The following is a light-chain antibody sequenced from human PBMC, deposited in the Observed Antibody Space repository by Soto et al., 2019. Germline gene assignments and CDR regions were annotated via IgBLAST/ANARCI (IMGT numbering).Light chain of an antibody. V-gene: IGKV3-20*01. CDR2: GAS. Sequence: EIVLTQSPGTLSLSPGERATLSCRASPSVSTNYLAWFQQKPGQAPRLLIYGASSRATGIPDKFSGSGSGTDFTLTISRLEPEDFAVYYCQRYGSFWTFGQGTKVEIK. CDR3: QRYGSFWT. CDR1: PSVSTNY. J-gene: IGKJ1*01.